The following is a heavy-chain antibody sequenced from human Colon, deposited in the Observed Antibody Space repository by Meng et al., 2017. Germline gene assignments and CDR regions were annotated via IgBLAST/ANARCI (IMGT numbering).Heavy chain of an antibody. J-gene: IGHJ4*02. CDR2: IYTADGNR. CDR1: GNSFTSYG. V-gene: IGHV1-3*04. Sequence: QVHRVQSGAELKKPGASVKVSCQASGNSFTSYGMHWLRQAPGQRPEWMGWIYTADGNRRYSQRFQDRLTITSDTFARTAYMELSSLRSEDTAVYFCARDERGGPYYFDYWGQGTLVTVSS. CDR3: ARDERGGPYYFDY.